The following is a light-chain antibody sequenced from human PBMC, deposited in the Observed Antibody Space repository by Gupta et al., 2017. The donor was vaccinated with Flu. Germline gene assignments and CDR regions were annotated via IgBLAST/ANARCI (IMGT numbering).Light chain of an antibody. Sequence: DMQMSQFPASVSASVGDRVTITCRANQDISEWLAWYQKKPGKAPKLLIFAASSIESGVPSRFSGSGSGTDFTLTINGLQPDDFATYYCQQTDSFPLTFGGGTKVDVK. CDR1: QDISEW. CDR2: AAS. CDR3: QQTDSFPLT. V-gene: IGKV1-12*01. J-gene: IGKJ4*01.